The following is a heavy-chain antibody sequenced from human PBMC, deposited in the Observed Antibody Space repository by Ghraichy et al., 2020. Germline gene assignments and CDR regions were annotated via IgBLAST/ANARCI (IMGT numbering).Heavy chain of an antibody. CDR2: ISSSSSYI. CDR1: GFTFSSYS. J-gene: IGHJ4*02. CDR3: ASLMTAPGDY. V-gene: IGHV3-21*01. Sequence: GGSLRLSCAASGFTFSSYSMNWVRQAPGKGLEWVSTISSSSSYIYYADSVKGRFTISRDNAKNSLYLQMNSLRAEDTAVYYCASLMTAPGDYWGQGTLVTVSS. D-gene: IGHD2-21*02.